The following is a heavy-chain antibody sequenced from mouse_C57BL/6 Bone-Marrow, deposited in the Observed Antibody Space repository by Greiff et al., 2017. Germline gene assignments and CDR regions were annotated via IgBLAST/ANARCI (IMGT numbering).Heavy chain of an antibody. CDR1: GYSFTDYN. J-gene: IGHJ3*01. CDR2: INPNYGTT. CDR3: EREGGLRRYAWFAY. Sequence: VQLQQPGPELVKPGASVKISCKASGYSFTDYNMNWVKQSNGKSLEWIGVINPNYGTTSYNQQFKGKATLTVDQSSSTSYMQLNSLRSEDSAVYYCEREGGLRRYAWFAYWGQGTLVTVSA. D-gene: IGHD1-1*01. V-gene: IGHV1-39*01.